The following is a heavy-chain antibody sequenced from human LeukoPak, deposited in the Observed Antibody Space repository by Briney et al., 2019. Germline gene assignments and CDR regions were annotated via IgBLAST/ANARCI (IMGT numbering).Heavy chain of an antibody. CDR2: IYYSGST. D-gene: IGHD4-23*01. J-gene: IGHJ3*02. CDR3: ARAVIALRWDAFDI. Sequence: PSETLSLTCTVSGGSISSGGYYWSWIRQHPGQGLEWIGYIYYSGSTYYNPSLKSRITISVNTSKNQFSLKLSSVTAADTAVYYCARAVIALRWDAFDIWGQGTMVTVSS. CDR1: GGSISSGGYY. V-gene: IGHV4-31*03.